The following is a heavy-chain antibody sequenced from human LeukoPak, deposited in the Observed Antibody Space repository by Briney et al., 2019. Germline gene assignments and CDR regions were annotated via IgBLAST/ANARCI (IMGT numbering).Heavy chain of an antibody. CDR3: ARRSRIPKIRRDDAFDI. J-gene: IGHJ3*02. Sequence: ASVKVSCKASGYTFTSYGISWVRQAPGQGLEWMGWISAYNGNTNYAQKFQGRVTMTTDTSTSTAYMELRSLRSDDTAVYYCARRSRIPKIRRDDAFDIWGQGTMVTVSS. D-gene: IGHD3-10*01. CDR2: ISAYNGNT. V-gene: IGHV1-18*01. CDR1: GYTFTSYG.